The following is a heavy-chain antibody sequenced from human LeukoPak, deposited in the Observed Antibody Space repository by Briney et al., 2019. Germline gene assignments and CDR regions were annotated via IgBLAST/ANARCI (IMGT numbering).Heavy chain of an antibody. CDR2: IYPGDSDT. CDR1: GYSFTSYW. V-gene: IGHV5-51*01. Sequence: GESLKISCKGSGYSFTSYWIGWVRQMPGKGLGWMGIIYPGDSDTRYSPSFQGQVTISADKSISTAYLQWSSLKASDTAMYYCARRVMITFGGGYYFDYWGQGTLVTVSS. J-gene: IGHJ4*02. D-gene: IGHD3-16*01. CDR3: ARRVMITFGGGYYFDY.